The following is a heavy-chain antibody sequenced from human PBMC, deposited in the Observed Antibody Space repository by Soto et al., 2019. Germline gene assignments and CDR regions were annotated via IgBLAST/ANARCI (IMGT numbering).Heavy chain of an antibody. V-gene: IGHV4-4*02. CDR2: IYHSGST. D-gene: IGHD3-9*01. CDR1: GGSISGSNW. J-gene: IGHJ3*02. Sequence: PSETLSLTCAVSGGSISGSNWWSWVRQPPGKGLEWIGEIYHSGSTNYNPSLKSRVTISVDKSKNQFSLKLSSVTAADPAVYYCASGGGVRYFDWLLPIDIWGQGTMVTVSS. CDR3: ASGGGVRYFDWLLPIDI.